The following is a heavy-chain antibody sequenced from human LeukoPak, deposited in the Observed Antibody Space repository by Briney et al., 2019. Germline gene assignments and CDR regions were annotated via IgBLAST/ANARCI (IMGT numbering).Heavy chain of an antibody. CDR3: AREGDWTDY. D-gene: IGHD3/OR15-3a*01. CDR2: IYHSGST. V-gene: IGHV4-30-2*01. Sequence: PSETLSLTCAVSGGSISSGGYSWSWIRQPPGKGLEWIGYIYHSGSTYYNPSLKSRVTISVDRSKNQFSLKLSSVTAADTAVYYCAREGDWTDYWGQGTLVTVSS. CDR1: GGSISSGGYS. J-gene: IGHJ4*02.